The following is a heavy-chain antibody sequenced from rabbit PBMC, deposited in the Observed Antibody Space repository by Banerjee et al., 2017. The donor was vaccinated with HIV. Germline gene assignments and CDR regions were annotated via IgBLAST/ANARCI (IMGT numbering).Heavy chain of an antibody. D-gene: IGHD1-1*01. V-gene: IGHV1S47*01. CDR1: GFDFSSYG. CDR2: IDAGFGST. CDR3: ARDTATSFSSYGMDL. Sequence: QEQLVESGGGLVQPGGSLKLSCKASGFDFSSYGVSWVRQAPGKGLEWIGYIDAGFGSTYYASWVNGRFTISSHNAQNTLYLQLNSLTAADTATYFCARDTATSFSSYGMDLWGPGTLVTVS. J-gene: IGHJ6*01.